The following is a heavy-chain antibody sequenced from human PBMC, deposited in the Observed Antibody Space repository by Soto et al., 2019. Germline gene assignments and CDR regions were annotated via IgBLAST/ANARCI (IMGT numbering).Heavy chain of an antibody. CDR2: TYYRSRWYN. V-gene: IGHV6-1*01. J-gene: IGHJ6*03. Sequence: SQTLSLTCAISGDSVSSNSAAWNWIRQSPSRGLEWLGRTYYRSRWYNDYAVSVKSRITINPDTSKNQFSLQLTSVTPEDTAVYFCSGTTSHYWYYMDVWGKGTTVTGSS. CDR3: SGTTSHYWYYMDV. CDR1: GDSVSSNSAA. D-gene: IGHD1-1*01.